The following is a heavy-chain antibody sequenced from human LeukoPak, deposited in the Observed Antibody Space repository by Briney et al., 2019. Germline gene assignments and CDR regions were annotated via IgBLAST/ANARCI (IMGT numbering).Heavy chain of an antibody. CDR3: SRDRRVLQWFGDLGDTFDP. Sequence: ASVKVSCKASGYTFSNYGITWVRQAPGQGLEWMRWISADNGNTKYSQRFQGRVTMTTDTSTSTAYMELRSLRSDDTAVYYCSRDRRVLQWFGDLGDTFDPWGPGTLVTVSS. J-gene: IGHJ5*02. CDR2: ISADNGNT. D-gene: IGHD3-10*01. CDR1: GYTFSNYG. V-gene: IGHV1-18*01.